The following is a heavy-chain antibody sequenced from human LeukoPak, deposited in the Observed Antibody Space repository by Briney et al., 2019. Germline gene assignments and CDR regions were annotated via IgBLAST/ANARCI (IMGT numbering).Heavy chain of an antibody. V-gene: IGHV4-59*08. CDR1: GGSISSYY. D-gene: IGHD3-9*01. Sequence: PSETLSLTCTVSGGSISSYYWSWIRQPPGKGLEWIGYIYYSGSTNYNPSLKSRVTISVDTSKNQFSLKLSSVTAADTAVYYCARNPPDYDVLTGYYSTKHFDYWGQGTLVTVSS. CDR2: IYYSGST. J-gene: IGHJ4*02. CDR3: ARNPPDYDVLTGYYSTKHFDY.